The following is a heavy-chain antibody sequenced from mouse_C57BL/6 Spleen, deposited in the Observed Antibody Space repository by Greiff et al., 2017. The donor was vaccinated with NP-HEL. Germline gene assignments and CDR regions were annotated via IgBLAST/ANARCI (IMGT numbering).Heavy chain of an antibody. CDR3: ARTVVATPYAMDY. CDR1: GYTFTDYN. Sequence: EVQLQQSGPELVKPGASVKMSCKASGYTFTDYNMHWVKQSHGKSLEWIGYINPNNGGTSYNQKFKGKATLTVNKSSSTAYMELRSLTSEDSAVYYCARTVVATPYAMDYWGQGTSVTVSS. D-gene: IGHD1-1*01. V-gene: IGHV1-22*01. J-gene: IGHJ4*01. CDR2: INPNNGGT.